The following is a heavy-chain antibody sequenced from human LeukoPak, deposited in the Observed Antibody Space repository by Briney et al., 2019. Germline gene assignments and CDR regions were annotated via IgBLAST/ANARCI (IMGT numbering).Heavy chain of an antibody. D-gene: IGHD1-26*01. V-gene: IGHV3-53*01. Sequence: GGSLRLSCAASGFSVSSNYMSCVRQAPGKGLEWVSVIYSGGRTNYADSVKGRFTISRDNSKNTLYLQMNSLRAEDTAVYYCARGDSGKWNYKRGFDYWGQGTLVTVSS. J-gene: IGHJ4*02. CDR2: IYSGGRT. CDR1: GFSVSSNY. CDR3: ARGDSGKWNYKRGFDY.